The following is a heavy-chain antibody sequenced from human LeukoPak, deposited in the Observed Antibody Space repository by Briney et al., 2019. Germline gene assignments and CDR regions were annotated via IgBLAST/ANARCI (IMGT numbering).Heavy chain of an antibody. D-gene: IGHD5-12*01. CDR2: IYYSVTT. CDR3: VRQNLLVDTSNPTFDY. CDR1: GGSITSSTYY. J-gene: IGHJ4*02. V-gene: IGHV4-39*01. Sequence: SPTLSLTRTLSGGSITSSTYYWGWVRRPPGNGLGWMGRIYYSVTTYYNTSLKTPAPISVETSTTQFTLTVSCRTSQYTTVYYCVRQNLLVDTSNPTFDYWGQGTLVSVPT.